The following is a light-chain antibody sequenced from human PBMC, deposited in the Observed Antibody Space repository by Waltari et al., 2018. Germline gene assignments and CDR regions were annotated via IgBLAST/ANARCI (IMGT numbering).Light chain of an antibody. CDR1: SSNIGAGYD. CDR3: LSYDRSLRGSV. V-gene: IGLV1-40*01. CDR2: DYN. J-gene: IGLJ2*01. Sequence: QSVLTQPPSVSGAPGQRVTISCTGSSSNIGAGYDVHWYQHPPGTPPTLLIYDYNNRPSGVPDRFSASKPGTSASLAITGRQAEDEADYYCLSYDRSLRGSVFGGGTKLTVL.